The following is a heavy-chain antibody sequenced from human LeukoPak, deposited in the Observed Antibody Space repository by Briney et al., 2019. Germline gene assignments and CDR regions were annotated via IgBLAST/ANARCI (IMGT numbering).Heavy chain of an antibody. J-gene: IGHJ4*02. V-gene: IGHV4-4*09. CDR2: IYTIGGT. Sequence: SETLSLTCTVSGDSISSYYWSWIRQPPGKGLEWIGHIYTIGGTNYNPSLESRVTISVDTSKNHFSLKLSSVTAADTAVYYCARTVVVTAIHYFDYWGQGTLVTVSS. D-gene: IGHD2-21*02. CDR1: GDSISSYY. CDR3: ARTVVVTAIHYFDY.